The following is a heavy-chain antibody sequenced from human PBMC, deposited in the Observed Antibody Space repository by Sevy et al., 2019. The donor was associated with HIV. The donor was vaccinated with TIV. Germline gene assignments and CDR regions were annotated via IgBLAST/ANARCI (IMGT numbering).Heavy chain of an antibody. CDR2: FRSKAYGGTT. V-gene: IGHV3-49*03. Sequence: GGSLRLSCTASGFTFGDYAMSWFRQAPGKGLGGVGFFRSKAYGGTTEYAASVKGRFAISRDDSKSIAYLQMNSLKTEDTAVYYCRGRRYYYYGMDVWGQGTTVTVSS. CDR1: GFTFGDYA. CDR3: RGRRYYYYGMDV. J-gene: IGHJ6*02.